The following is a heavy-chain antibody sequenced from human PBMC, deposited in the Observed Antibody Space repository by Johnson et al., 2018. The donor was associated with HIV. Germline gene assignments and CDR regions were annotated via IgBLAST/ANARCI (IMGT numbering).Heavy chain of an antibody. J-gene: IGHJ3*02. CDR1: GFSFSDYY. D-gene: IGHD3-22*01. Sequence: QVQLVESGGGLVKPGGSLRLSCAASGFSFSDYYMTWIRQAPGKGLEWVSYISSSGSTIYYADSVKGRFTISRDNAKNSLYLQMNSLRAEDTAVYYCASVPMIVVLDGAFDIWGQGTMVTVSS. CDR3: ASVPMIVVLDGAFDI. CDR2: ISSSGSTI. V-gene: IGHV3-11*04.